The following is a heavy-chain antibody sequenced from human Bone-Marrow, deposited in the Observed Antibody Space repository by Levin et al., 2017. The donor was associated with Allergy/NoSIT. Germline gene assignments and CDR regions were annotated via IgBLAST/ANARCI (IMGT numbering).Heavy chain of an antibody. Sequence: SETLSLTCTVSGGSVSSGNYYYNWIRQPPGKGLEWIGFIYNTGRTVYNPSLESRVTISIDTSKNQFSLKLNSVTAADTAVYYCARDSGGGSGSYYRASEIWGQGTMVTVSS. D-gene: IGHD3-10*01. J-gene: IGHJ3*02. CDR2: IYNTGRT. CDR3: ARDSGGGSGSYYRASEI. CDR1: GGSVSSGNYY. V-gene: IGHV4-61*01.